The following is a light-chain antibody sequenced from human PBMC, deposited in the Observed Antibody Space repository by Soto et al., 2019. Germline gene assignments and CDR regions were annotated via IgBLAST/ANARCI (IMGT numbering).Light chain of an antibody. CDR3: QQSHSAPYS. J-gene: IGKJ2*03. CDR1: QSISGF. V-gene: IGKV1-39*01. Sequence: DIQLTQSPSSLYASVGDRVTITCRASQSISGFLNWYHQKPGKAPKLLIYGASTLQSGVPSRFSGSGSGTDFTLTISSLQHEDFATYFCQQSHSAPYSFGQGTKLDIK. CDR2: GAS.